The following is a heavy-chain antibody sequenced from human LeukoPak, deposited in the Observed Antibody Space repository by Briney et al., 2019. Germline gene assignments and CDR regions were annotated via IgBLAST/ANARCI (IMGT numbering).Heavy chain of an antibody. Sequence: KPSETLSLTCTVSGGSISSYYWSWIRQPPGKGLEWIGYIYYSGSTNYNPSLRSRVTISVDTSKNQFSLKLSSVTAADTAVYYCAREWKHDSSGSEPFDIWGQGTMVTVFS. J-gene: IGHJ3*02. CDR2: IYYSGST. CDR1: GGSISSYY. D-gene: IGHD3-22*01. CDR3: AREWKHDSSGSEPFDI. V-gene: IGHV4-59*12.